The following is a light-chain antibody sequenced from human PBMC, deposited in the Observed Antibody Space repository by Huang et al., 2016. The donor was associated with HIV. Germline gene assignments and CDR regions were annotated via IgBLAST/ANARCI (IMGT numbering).Light chain of an antibody. CDR3: MQGTHWPPIT. CDR1: RRLEHSDGNTY. Sequence: DVVMIHSPLSLPVILGQPASISCRPSRRLEHSDGNTYWNWFQQRTGQSPRLLIYKVSKRDAGVPDRFSGSGSCTDFKLKISRVEAEDVGLYYCMQGTHWPPITFGQGTRLEIK. V-gene: IGKV2-30*02. J-gene: IGKJ5*01. CDR2: KVS.